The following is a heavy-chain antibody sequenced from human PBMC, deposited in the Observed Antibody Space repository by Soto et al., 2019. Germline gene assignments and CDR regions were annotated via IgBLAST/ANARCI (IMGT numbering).Heavy chain of an antibody. J-gene: IGHJ4*02. CDR1: GFTFSNYW. CDR2: INPDGSST. Sequence: GGSLRLSCAASGFTFSNYWMHWVRQAPGKGLLWVSRINPDGSSTSYADSVKDRFTISRDNAENTLYLQMNILRAEDTAVYYFTSDPFGPGDSGGQGTLVTVSS. V-gene: IGHV3-74*01. CDR3: TSDPFGPGDS. D-gene: IGHD3-10*01.